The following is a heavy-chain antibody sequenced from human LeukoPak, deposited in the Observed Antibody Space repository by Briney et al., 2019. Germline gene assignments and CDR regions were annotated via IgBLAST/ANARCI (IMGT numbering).Heavy chain of an antibody. Sequence: PSETLSLTCTVSGGSISSYYWSWIRQPPGKGLEWIGYIYYSGSTNYNPSLKSRVTISVDTSTNQLSLKLSSVTAADTAVYYCARTPLLPAPWYFDLWGRGTLVTVSS. CDR1: GGSISSYY. D-gene: IGHD1-26*01. CDR3: ARTPLLPAPWYFDL. J-gene: IGHJ2*01. V-gene: IGHV4-59*01. CDR2: IYYSGST.